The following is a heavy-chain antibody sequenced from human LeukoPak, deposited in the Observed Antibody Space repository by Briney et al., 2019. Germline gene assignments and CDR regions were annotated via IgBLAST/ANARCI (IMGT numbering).Heavy chain of an antibody. J-gene: IGHJ4*02. CDR3: ARHVWLQPFDY. CDR1: GGSISSSSYY. V-gene: IGHV4-39*01. Sequence: SETLSLTCTVSGGSISSSSYYWGWIRQPPGKGLEWIGSIYYSGSTYYNPSLKSRVTISVDTSKNQFSLKLSSVTAADMAVYYCARHVWLQPFDYWGQGTLVTVSS. D-gene: IGHD3-9*01. CDR2: IYYSGST.